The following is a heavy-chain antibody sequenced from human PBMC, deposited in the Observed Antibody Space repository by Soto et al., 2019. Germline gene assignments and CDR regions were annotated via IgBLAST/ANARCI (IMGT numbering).Heavy chain of an antibody. CDR1: GYTFTSYA. V-gene: IGHV1-3*01. CDR2: INAGNGNT. J-gene: IGHJ4*02. D-gene: IGHD3-3*01. CDR3: ARGGTYYDFWSGELSLDY. Sequence: QVQLVQSGAEVKKPGASVKVSCKASGYTFTSYAMHWVRQAPGQRLEWMGWINAGNGNTKYSQKFQGRVTITRDTSARTAYMELSSLRSEDTAVYYCARGGTYYDFWSGELSLDYWGQGTLVTVSS.